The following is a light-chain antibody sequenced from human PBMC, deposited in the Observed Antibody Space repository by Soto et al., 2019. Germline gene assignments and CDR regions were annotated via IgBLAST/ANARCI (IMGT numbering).Light chain of an antibody. J-gene: IGKJ5*01. Sequence: MLTPSPHSLPVSLGARATIHSKSTQSLLYAANNKNYVAWYQQTRGQPPKLLIVWASTRASGVRDRFSGSGSGTDFTLSIGSLQAVDVAVYYCKQYYHAPITSAQGPDWRL. CDR1: QSLLYAANNKNY. CDR2: WAS. V-gene: IGKV4-1*01. CDR3: KQYYHAPIT.